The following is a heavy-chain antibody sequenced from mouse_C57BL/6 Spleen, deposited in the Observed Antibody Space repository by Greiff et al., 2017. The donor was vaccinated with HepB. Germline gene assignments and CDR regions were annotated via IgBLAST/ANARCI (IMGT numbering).Heavy chain of an antibody. J-gene: IGHJ4*01. V-gene: IGHV1-22*01. CDR1: GYTFTDYN. Sequence: EVQLQQSGPELVKPGASVKMSCKASGYTFTDYNMHWVKQSHGKSLEWIGYINPNNGGTSYNQKFKGKATLTVNKSSSTAYMELRSLTSEDSAVYYCARGDYYGMRAMDYWGQGTSVTVSS. D-gene: IGHD1-1*01. CDR3: ARGDYYGMRAMDY. CDR2: INPNNGGT.